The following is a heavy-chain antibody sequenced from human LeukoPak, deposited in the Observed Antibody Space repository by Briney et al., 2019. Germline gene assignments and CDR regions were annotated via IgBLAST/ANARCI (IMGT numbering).Heavy chain of an antibody. CDR2: INPSGGST. CDR3: ARERDGSKEFDP. D-gene: IGHD4-23*01. J-gene: IGHJ5*02. Sequence: ASVKVSCKASGYTFTSYYMHWVRQAPGQGLEWMGIINPSGGSTSYAQKFQGRVTMTRDTSISTAYMELSRLRSDDTAVYYCARERDGSKEFDPWGQGTLVTVSS. CDR1: GYTFTSYY. V-gene: IGHV1-46*01.